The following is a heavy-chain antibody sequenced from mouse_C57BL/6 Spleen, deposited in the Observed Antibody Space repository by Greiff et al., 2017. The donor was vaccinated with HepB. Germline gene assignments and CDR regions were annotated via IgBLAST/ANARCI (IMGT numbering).Heavy chain of an antibody. Sequence: VKLQQSGPELVKPGASVKISCKASGYAFSSSWMNWVKQRPGKGLEWIGRIYPGDGDTNYNGKFKGKATLTADKSSSTAYMQLSSLTSEDSAVYFSARYDYDTDYWGQGTTLTVSS. CDR2: IYPGDGDT. D-gene: IGHD2-4*01. CDR1: GYAFSSSW. V-gene: IGHV1-82*01. CDR3: ARYDYDTDY. J-gene: IGHJ2*01.